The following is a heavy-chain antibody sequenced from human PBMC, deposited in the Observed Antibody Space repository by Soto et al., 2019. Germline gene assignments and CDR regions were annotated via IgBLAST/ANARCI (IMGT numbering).Heavy chain of an antibody. CDR2: IYHSGST. CDR3: ARVPDR. Sequence: SETLSLTCTVFGVPIASENWWSWVRQPPGKGLEWIGYIYHSGSTYYNPSLKSRVTISVDRSKNQFSLKLSSVTAADTAVYYCARVPDRWGQGTLVTVSS. CDR1: GVPIASENW. J-gene: IGHJ5*02. D-gene: IGHD2-2*01. V-gene: IGHV4-4*02.